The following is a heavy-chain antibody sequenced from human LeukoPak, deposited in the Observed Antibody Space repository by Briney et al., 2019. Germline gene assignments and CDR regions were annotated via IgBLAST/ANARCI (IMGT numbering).Heavy chain of an antibody. Sequence: SSETLSLTCAVYGGSFSGYYWSWIRQPPGKGLEWIGEINRSGSTNYNPSLKSRVTISVDTSKNQFSLKLSSVTAADTAVYYCARGRSRPSGFDPWGQGTLVTVSS. CDR3: ARGRSRPSGFDP. D-gene: IGHD6-6*01. J-gene: IGHJ5*02. CDR1: GGSFSGYY. V-gene: IGHV4-34*01. CDR2: INRSGST.